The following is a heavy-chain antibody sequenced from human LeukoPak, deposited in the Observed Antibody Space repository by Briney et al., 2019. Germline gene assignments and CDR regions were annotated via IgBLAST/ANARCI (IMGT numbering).Heavy chain of an antibody. D-gene: IGHD3-10*01. V-gene: IGHV3-7*05. Sequence: GGSLRLSCAASGVTFSNYWMTWVRQAPGQGLEWVANINQDGSEKYSVDSVKGRFTISRDNARNSLYLQMNSLRAEDTAVYYCARDGSGWDYWGQGTLVTVSS. CDR3: ARDGSGWDY. CDR2: INQDGSEK. CDR1: GVTFSNYW. J-gene: IGHJ4*02.